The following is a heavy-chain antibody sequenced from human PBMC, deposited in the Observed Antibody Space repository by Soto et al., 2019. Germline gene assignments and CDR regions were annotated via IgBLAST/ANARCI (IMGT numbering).Heavy chain of an antibody. V-gene: IGHV3-23*01. CDR3: AKDQGSSWYEIDY. J-gene: IGHJ4*02. D-gene: IGHD6-13*01. CDR1: GFTFSNYA. CDR2: ISGSGGST. Sequence: EVQLLESGGGLVQPGGSLRLSCAASGFTFSNYAVTWVRQAPGKGLEWDSTISGSGGSTYYADSVKSRFTISRDNSKNTLYLQMNSLRAEDTAVYYCAKDQGSSWYEIDYWGQGTLVTVSS.